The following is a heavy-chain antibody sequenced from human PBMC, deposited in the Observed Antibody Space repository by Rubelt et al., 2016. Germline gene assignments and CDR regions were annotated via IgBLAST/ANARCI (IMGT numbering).Heavy chain of an antibody. D-gene: IGHD3-22*01. V-gene: IGHV4-39*07. Sequence: QLQLQESGPGLVKPSETLSLTCTVSGGSISSSSYYWGWIRQPPGKGLEWIGSIYYSGSTYYNPSLKSRVTISVDTSKNQFSLKLSSVTAADTAVYYCARGNYYDRAHDYWGQGTLVTVSS. CDR2: IYYSGST. CDR3: ARGNYYDRAHDY. CDR1: GGSISSSSYY. J-gene: IGHJ4*02.